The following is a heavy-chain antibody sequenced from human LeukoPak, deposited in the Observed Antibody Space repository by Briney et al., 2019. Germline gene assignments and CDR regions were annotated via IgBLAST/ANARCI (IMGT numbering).Heavy chain of an antibody. V-gene: IGHV3-15*01. CDR1: GFTFNNAW. D-gene: IGHD3/OR15-3a*01. J-gene: IGHJ4*02. CDR2: IKRKGDDGTI. CDR3: TAGTGRSDFDY. Sequence: GRSLRLSCAASGFTFNNAWMSWVRQAPGMGLEWVGRIKRKGDDGTIDYAAPVKGRLTISRDDSKNTLYLQMNSLKSEDTAVYYCTAGTGRSDFDYWGQGTLVTVSS.